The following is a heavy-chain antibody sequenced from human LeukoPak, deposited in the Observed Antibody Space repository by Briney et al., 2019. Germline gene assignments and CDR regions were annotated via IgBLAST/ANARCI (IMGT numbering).Heavy chain of an antibody. Sequence: SETLSLTCTVSGDSISTGSYYWGWIRQPPGKGLEWLGSIYYSGSTYYNPSLKSRVTISVDTSKNQFSLNLYSVTAADTAVFYCARSYYYDYRQIDYWGQGTLVTVSS. CDR2: IYYSGST. J-gene: IGHJ4*02. CDR1: GDSISTGSYY. D-gene: IGHD3-22*01. CDR3: ARSYYYDYRQIDY. V-gene: IGHV4-39*01.